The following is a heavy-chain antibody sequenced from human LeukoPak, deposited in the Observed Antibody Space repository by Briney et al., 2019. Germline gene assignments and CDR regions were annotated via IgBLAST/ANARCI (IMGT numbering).Heavy chain of an antibody. D-gene: IGHD1-14*01. CDR1: GYTFTSYG. J-gene: IGHJ4*02. CDR2: ISAYNGNT. CDR3: ARDRTPRTSAAD. Sequence: GASVEVSCKASGYTFTSYGISWVRQAPGQGLEWMGWISAYNGNTDYAQKLQGRVTMTTDTSTSTAYMELRSLRSDDTAVYYCARDRTPRTSAADWGQGTLVTVSS. V-gene: IGHV1-18*01.